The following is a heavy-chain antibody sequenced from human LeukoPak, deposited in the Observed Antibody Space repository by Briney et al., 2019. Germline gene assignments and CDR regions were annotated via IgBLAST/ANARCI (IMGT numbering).Heavy chain of an antibody. CDR3: ASQVRLGY. D-gene: IGHD3-16*01. CDR2: IYENGGTT. J-gene: IGHJ4*02. CDR1: GFTFRSHA. V-gene: IGHV3-23*01. Sequence: GGSLRLSCVGSGFTFRSHAMSWVRQAPEKGLEFVSGIYENGGTTYYADSVKGRFTISRDNSANTLYLQMNSLRTEDMAVYYCASQVRLGYWGQGTLVTVSS.